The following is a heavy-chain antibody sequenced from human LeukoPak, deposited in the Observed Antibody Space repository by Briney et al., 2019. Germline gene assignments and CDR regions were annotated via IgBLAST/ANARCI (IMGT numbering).Heavy chain of an antibody. V-gene: IGHV1-18*01. CDR1: GYTFTSYG. CDR3: ARDSITMVRGVHPLDY. J-gene: IGHJ4*02. Sequence: ASVKVSCKASGYTFTSYGISWVRQAPGQGLEWMGWISAYNGNTNYAQKLQGRVTMTTDTSTSTAYMELRSLRSDDTAVYYCARDSITMVRGVHPLDYWGQGTLVTVSS. D-gene: IGHD3-10*01. CDR2: ISAYNGNT.